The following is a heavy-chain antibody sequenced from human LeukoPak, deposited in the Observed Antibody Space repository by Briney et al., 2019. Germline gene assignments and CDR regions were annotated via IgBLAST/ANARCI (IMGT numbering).Heavy chain of an antibody. CDR3: AKCSPRLVVPAAAPLGP. D-gene: IGHD2-2*01. Sequence: PSETLSLTCTVSGGSISSGGYYWSWIRQPPGKGLEWIGYIYHSGSTYYNPSLKSRVTISVDRSKNQFSLKLSSVTAADTAVYYCAKCSPRLVVPAAAPLGPWGQGTLVTVSS. CDR2: IYHSGST. CDR1: GGSISSGGYY. J-gene: IGHJ5*02. V-gene: IGHV4-30-2*01.